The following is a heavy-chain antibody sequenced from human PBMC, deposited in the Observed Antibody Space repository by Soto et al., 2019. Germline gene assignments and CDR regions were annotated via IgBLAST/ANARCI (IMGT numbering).Heavy chain of an antibody. J-gene: IGHJ4*02. CDR2: VKQDGSEK. CDR1: GFTFSTYW. D-gene: IGHD5-18*01. CDR3: ARGGGHTYGRLPGVY. V-gene: IGHV3-7*05. Sequence: SLRLSCAASGFTFSTYWMTWVRQAPGKGLEWVAHVKQDGSEKYNVDSVKGRFTISRDNAKNSLYLQMNSLRAEDTAVYYCARGGGHTYGRLPGVYWGQGILVTVSS.